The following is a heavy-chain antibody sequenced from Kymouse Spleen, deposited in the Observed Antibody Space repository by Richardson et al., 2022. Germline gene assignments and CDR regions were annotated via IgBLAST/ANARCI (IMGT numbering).Heavy chain of an antibody. CDR2: IYYSGST. V-gene: IGHV4-39*01. CDR3: ARGYYGSGSYWYFDL. CDR1: GGSISSSSYY. J-gene: IGHJ2*01. Sequence: QLQLQESGPGLVKPSETLSLTCTVSGGSISSSSYYWGWIRQPPGKGLEWIGSIYYSGSTYYNPSLKSRVTISVDTSKNQFSLKLSSVTAADTAVYYCARGYYGSGSYWYFDLWGRGTLVTVSS. D-gene: IGHD3-10*01.